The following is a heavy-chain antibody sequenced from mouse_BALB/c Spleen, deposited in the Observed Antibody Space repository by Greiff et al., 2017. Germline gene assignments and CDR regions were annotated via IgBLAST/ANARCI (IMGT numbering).Heavy chain of an antibody. Sequence: EVMLVESGGGLVKPGGSLKLSCAASGFTFSDYYMYWVRQTPEKRLEWVATISDGGSYTYYPDSVKGRFTISRDNAKNNLYLQMSSLKSEDTAMYYCARDPYGSEAYWGQGTLVTVSA. CDR3: ARDPYGSEAY. V-gene: IGHV5-4*02. J-gene: IGHJ3*01. D-gene: IGHD1-1*01. CDR1: GFTFSDYY. CDR2: ISDGGSYT.